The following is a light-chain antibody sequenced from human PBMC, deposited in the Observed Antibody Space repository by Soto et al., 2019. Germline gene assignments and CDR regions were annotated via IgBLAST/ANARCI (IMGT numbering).Light chain of an antibody. CDR1: SSDVGAYNY. Sequence: QSALTQPASVSGSPGQSITISCTGTSSDVGAYNYVSWYQQHPGKAPKVMIYDVSNRPSGVSNRFSGSKSGNTASLTISGLQAEDEADYYCSSYTTCSTLVFGGGTKVTVL. V-gene: IGLV2-14*01. J-gene: IGLJ2*01. CDR2: DVS. CDR3: SSYTTCSTLV.